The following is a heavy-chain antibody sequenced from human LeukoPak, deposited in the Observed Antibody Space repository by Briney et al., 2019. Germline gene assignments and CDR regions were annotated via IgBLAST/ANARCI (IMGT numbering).Heavy chain of an antibody. CDR2: ISAYNGNT. V-gene: IGHV1-18*01. D-gene: IGHD2-2*01. Sequence: ASVKVSCKASGYTFTSYGISWVRQAPGQGLEWMGWISAYNGNTNYAQKLQGRVTMTTDTSTSTAYMELRSLRSDDTAVYYCARGVVVPAATLRDYYYYYMDVWGKGTTVTVSS. CDR1: GYTFTSYG. J-gene: IGHJ6*03. CDR3: ARGVVVPAATLRDYYYYYMDV.